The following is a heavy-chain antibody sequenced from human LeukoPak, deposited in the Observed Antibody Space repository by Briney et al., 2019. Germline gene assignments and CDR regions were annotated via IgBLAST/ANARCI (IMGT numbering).Heavy chain of an antibody. J-gene: IGHJ4*02. Sequence: GGSLRLSCAASGFIFSTYWMTWVRQAPGKGLEWVATIKYDGSEKFYVDSVRGRFTISRDNAKNSLYLQMNSLTAEDTALYYCVRESFSRGDFNWGQGTLVSVSS. V-gene: IGHV3-7*01. CDR1: GFIFSTYW. CDR3: VRESFSRGDFN. CDR2: IKYDGSEK. D-gene: IGHD7-27*01.